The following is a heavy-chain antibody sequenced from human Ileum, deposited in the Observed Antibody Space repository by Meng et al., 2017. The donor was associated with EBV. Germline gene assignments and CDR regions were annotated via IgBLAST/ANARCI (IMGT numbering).Heavy chain of an antibody. J-gene: IGHJ5*02. CDR3: ARASYGSGSPLGESWFDP. D-gene: IGHD3-10*01. V-gene: IGHV4-31*03. CDR2: IHSSGST. Sequence: QVPLQESGPRLVKPSQTLSLTCTVSGGSISSGGYYWSWIRQHPGKGLEWIGYIHSSGSTYYNPSLRSRLTISVDTSKNQFSLKLSSVTAADTAVYYCARASYGSGSPLGESWFDPWGQGTLVTVSS. CDR1: GGSISSGGYY.